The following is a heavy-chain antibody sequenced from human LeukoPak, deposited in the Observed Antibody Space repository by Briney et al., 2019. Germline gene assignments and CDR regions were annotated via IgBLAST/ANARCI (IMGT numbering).Heavy chain of an antibody. V-gene: IGHV1-18*01. Sequence: GASVKVSCKASGYTFTSYGISWVRQAPGQGLEWMGWISAYNGNTNYAQKLQGRVTMTTDTSTSTAYMELRSLRSDDTAVYYCARDTPGEATYYYYGMDVWGQGTTVTVSS. CDR2: ISAYNGNT. CDR3: ARDTPGEATYYYYGMDV. J-gene: IGHJ6*02. D-gene: IGHD5-12*01. CDR1: GYTFTSYG.